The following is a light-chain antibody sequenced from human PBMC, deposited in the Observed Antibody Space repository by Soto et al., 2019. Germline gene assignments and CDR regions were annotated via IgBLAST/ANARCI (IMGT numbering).Light chain of an antibody. CDR3: SSYKRGATLV. V-gene: IGLV2-14*01. J-gene: IGLJ2*01. CDR1: SSDVGGYNH. Sequence: QSALTQPASVSGSPGQSITISCTGTSSDVGGYNHVAWYQQYPGKAPKLIIFEVSDRPSGISNRFSGSKSANTASLSISGLQAEDEGDYYCSSYKRGATLVFGGGTKLTVL. CDR2: EVS.